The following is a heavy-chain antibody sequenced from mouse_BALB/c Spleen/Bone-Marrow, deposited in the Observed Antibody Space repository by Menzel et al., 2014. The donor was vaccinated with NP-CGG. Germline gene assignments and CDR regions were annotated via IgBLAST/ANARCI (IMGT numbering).Heavy chain of an antibody. J-gene: IGHJ3*01. CDR2: IDPANGNT. CDR3: AAYCYGSSYGFAY. D-gene: IGHD1-1*01. CDR1: GFNIKDTY. V-gene: IGHV14-3*02. Sequence: VQLQQSGAELVKPGASVKLSCTASGFNIKDTYMHWVKQRPEQGLEWIGRIDPANGNTKYDPKFQGKATITADTSSNTACLQLRSLTSEDTAVYYCAAYCYGSSYGFAYWGQGTLVTVSA.